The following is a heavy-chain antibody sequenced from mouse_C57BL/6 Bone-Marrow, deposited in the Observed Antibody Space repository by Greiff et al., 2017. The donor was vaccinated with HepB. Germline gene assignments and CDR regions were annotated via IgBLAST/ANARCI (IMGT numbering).Heavy chain of an antibody. Sequence: QVQLQQSGAELVRPGASVTLSCKASGYTFTDYEMHWVKQTPVHGLEWIGAIDPETGGTAYNQKFKGKAILTADKSSSTAYMELRSLTSEDSAVYYCTGLRPWYFDVWGTGTTVTVSS. CDR3: TGLRPWYFDV. V-gene: IGHV1-15*01. D-gene: IGHD2-4*01. CDR1: GYTFTDYE. J-gene: IGHJ1*03. CDR2: IDPETGGT.